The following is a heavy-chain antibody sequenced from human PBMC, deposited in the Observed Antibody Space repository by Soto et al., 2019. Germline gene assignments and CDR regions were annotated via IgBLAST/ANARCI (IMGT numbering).Heavy chain of an antibody. V-gene: IGHV4-39*01. CDR3: ARRYGPGFDY. CDR1: GGSISSSRCH. D-gene: IGHD4-17*01. J-gene: IGHJ4*02. CDR2: IKYSGTT. Sequence: TLSLTCTVSGGSISSSRCHWGWIRQPPGKGLEWIASIKYSGTTFYNPSLKSRVTLSVDTSKNQFALKLSSVTAADTAVYYCARRYGPGFDYWGQGTLVTVSS.